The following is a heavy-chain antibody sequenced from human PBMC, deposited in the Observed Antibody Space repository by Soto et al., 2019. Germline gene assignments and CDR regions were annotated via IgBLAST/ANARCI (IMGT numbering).Heavy chain of an antibody. V-gene: IGHV1-69*01. D-gene: IGHD6-13*01. J-gene: IGHJ6*02. CDR3: ARGAGSSPSQYYYYGMDV. CDR1: GGTFRSYA. Sequence: QVQLVQSGAEVKKPGSSVKVSCKASGGTFRSYAISWVRQAPGQGLEWMGGIIPIFGTANYAQKFQGRVTIIADESTSTAYMEVSSLRFEDTAVYYCARGAGSSPSQYYYYGMDVWGQGATVTVSS. CDR2: IIPIFGTA.